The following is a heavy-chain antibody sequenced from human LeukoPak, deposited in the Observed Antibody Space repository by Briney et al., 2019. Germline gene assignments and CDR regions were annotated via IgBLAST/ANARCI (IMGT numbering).Heavy chain of an antibody. J-gene: IGHJ5*02. Sequence: LGTLSLTFTVSGGSLNNYFWSWIRQPPGEGMGGIGYISYSGRTNYNPSLKSRVTVSVDTSKSQFSLNLSSVTAADTAVYYCARDAYRGVTQFDPWGQGTLVTVSS. V-gene: IGHV4-59*01. D-gene: IGHD3-10*01. CDR3: ARDAYRGVTQFDP. CDR1: GGSLNNYF. CDR2: ISYSGRT.